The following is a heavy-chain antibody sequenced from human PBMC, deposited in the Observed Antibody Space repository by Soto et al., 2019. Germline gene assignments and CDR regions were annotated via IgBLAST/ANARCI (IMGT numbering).Heavy chain of an antibody. Sequence: EVQLVESGGGLVKPGGSLRLSCAASGFTLSSYNMNWVRQAPGKGLEWVSSISRDSTYMYYADSVRGRFTISRDNAKKSVFVQMDSLSGDDTAVYYCARDPYDCRSGPDYWGQGILFTVSS. CDR3: ARDPYDCRSGPDY. CDR2: ISRDSTYM. D-gene: IGHD3-3*01. CDR1: GFTLSSYN. J-gene: IGHJ4*02. V-gene: IGHV3-21*02.